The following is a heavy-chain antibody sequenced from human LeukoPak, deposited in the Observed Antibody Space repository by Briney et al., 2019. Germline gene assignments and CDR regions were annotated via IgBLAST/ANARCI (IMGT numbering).Heavy chain of an antibody. Sequence: QSGGSLRLSCAASGVSFTTYWMHWVRQAPGKGLVWVSRLNSDGSITDYADSVKGQFTISRDNAKNSLYLQMNSLRAEDTAVYYCARVGGYVGADAFDIWGQGTMVTVSS. J-gene: IGHJ3*02. CDR2: LNSDGSIT. V-gene: IGHV3-74*01. D-gene: IGHD5-12*01. CDR1: GVSFTTYW. CDR3: ARVGGYVGADAFDI.